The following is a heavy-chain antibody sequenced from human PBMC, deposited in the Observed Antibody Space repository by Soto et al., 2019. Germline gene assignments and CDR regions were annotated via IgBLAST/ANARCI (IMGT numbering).Heavy chain of an antibody. CDR1: GFTFSSYW. CDR3: ARDPVVVTATPINWFDP. V-gene: IGHV3-7*01. Sequence: GGSLRLSCAASGFTFSSYWISWVRQAPGKGLEWVANIKQDGSEKYYVDSAKGRFTISRDNAKNSLYLQMNSLRAEDTAVYYCARDPVVVTATPINWFDPWGQGTLVTVSS. J-gene: IGHJ5*02. D-gene: IGHD2-21*02. CDR2: IKQDGSEK.